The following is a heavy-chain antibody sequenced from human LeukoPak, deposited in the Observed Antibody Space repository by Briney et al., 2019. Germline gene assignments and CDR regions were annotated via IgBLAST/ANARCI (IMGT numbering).Heavy chain of an antibody. CDR1: GFTFSSYG. CDR2: IWYDGSNK. D-gene: IGHD3-10*01. V-gene: IGHV3-33*01. J-gene: IGHJ3*02. Sequence: GGALRLSCAASGFTFSSYGMHWVRQAPGKGLEWVAVIWYDGSNKYYADSVKGRFTISRDNSKNTLYLQMNSLRAEDTAVYYCARDEVRGAKGAFDIWGQGTMVTVSS. CDR3: ARDEVRGAKGAFDI.